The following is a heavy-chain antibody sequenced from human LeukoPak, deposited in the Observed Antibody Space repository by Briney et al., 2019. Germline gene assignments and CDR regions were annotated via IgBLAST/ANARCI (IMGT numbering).Heavy chain of an antibody. D-gene: IGHD1-26*01. CDR3: ARGVVVGAPDI. V-gene: IGHV4-59*01. Sequence: SETLSLTCTVSGGSMSTYYWSWIRQPPGKGLEWIAYIHHSGSTNYNPSLKSRVTISVDTSKKQFSVKLNSVTAADTAVYYCARGVVVGAPDIWGQGTMVTVSS. CDR1: GGSMSTYY. J-gene: IGHJ3*02. CDR2: IHHSGST.